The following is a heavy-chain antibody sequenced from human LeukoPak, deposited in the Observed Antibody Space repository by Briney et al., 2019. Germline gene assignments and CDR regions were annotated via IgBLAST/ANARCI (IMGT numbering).Heavy chain of an antibody. J-gene: IGHJ5*02. CDR1: GYSISNGYY. CDR3: ARGRGTMVRGVIITINWFDP. Sequence: SETLSLTCTVSGYSISNGYYWGWIRQPPGKGLEWVGSIYHRGSTYYNPSLRSRVTISLDRSKKKFSLKLTSVTAADTAVYYCARGRGTMVRGVIITINWFDPWGQGTLVTVSS. V-gene: IGHV4-38-2*02. CDR2: IYHRGST. D-gene: IGHD3-10*01.